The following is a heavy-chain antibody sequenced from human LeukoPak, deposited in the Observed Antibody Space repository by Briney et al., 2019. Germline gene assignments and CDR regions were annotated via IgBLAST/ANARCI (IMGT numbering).Heavy chain of an antibody. J-gene: IGHJ5*02. V-gene: IGHV3-53*04. Sequence: GGSLRLSCAAWGCSVSGDFMSWVRQAPGKGPEWVSVIDTAGTTHYADSVKGRFTISRHSRKNTLYLEMNSLTSEDTAVYYCARGRWFDPWGQGTLVTVSS. CDR2: IDTAGTT. CDR1: GCSVSGDF. CDR3: ARGRWFDP.